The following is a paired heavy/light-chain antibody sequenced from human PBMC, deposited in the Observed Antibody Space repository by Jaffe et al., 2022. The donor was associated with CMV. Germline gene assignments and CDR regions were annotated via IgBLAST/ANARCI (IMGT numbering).Heavy chain of an antibody. D-gene: IGHD6-13*01. Sequence: QVQLQESGPGLVKPSETLSLTCTVSGGSISSYYWSWIRQPAGKGLEWIGRIYTSGSTNYNPSLKSRVTMSVDTSKNQFSLKLSSVTAADTAVYYCARLQQQPYVYYFDYWGQGTLVTVSS. CDR2: IYTSGST. CDR1: GGSISSYY. J-gene: IGHJ4*02. V-gene: IGHV4-4*07. CDR3: ARLQQQPYVYYFDY.
Light chain of an antibody. CDR3: NSRDSSGNHRVV. CDR2: GKN. CDR1: SLRSYY. Sequence: SSELTQDPAVSVALGQTVRITCQGDSLRSYYASWYQQKPGQAPVLVIYGKNNRPSGIPDRFSGSSSGNTASLTITGAQAEDEADYYCNSRDSSGNHRVVFGGGTKLTVL. J-gene: IGLJ2*01. V-gene: IGLV3-19*01.